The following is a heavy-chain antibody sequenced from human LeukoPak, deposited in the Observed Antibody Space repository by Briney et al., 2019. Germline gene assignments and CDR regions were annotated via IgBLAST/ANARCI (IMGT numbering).Heavy chain of an antibody. J-gene: IGHJ4*02. CDR2: INHSGST. D-gene: IGHD3-3*01. CDR3: ARGRRGRITIFGVGNYFDY. V-gene: IGHV4-34*01. CDR1: GGSFSGYY. Sequence: PSETLSLTCAVYGGSFSGYYWSWIRQPPGKGLEWIGEINHSGSTNYNPSLNSRVTISVDTSKNQFSLKLSSVTAADTAVYYCARGRRGRITIFGVGNYFDYWGQGTLVTVSS.